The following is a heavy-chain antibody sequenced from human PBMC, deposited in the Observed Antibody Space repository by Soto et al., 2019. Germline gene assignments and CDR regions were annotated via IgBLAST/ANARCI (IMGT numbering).Heavy chain of an antibody. J-gene: IGHJ6*02. Sequence: GGSLRLSCAASGFTFSGYAMTWVRQAPGKGLEWVSSTTGRGTSTYYADSVKGRFIISRDNSKNTVSLQMNSLRADDTAVYYCGESQDVYYYTMDVWGQGTTVTVSS. CDR3: GESQDVYYYTMDV. CDR2: TTGRGTST. V-gene: IGHV3-23*01. CDR1: GFTFSGYA.